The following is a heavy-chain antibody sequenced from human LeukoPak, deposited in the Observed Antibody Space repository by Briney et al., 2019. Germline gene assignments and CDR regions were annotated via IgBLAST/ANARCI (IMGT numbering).Heavy chain of an antibody. Sequence: ASVKVSCKASGYTFTSYAMHWVRQAPGQRLEWMGWINAGNGNTKYSQEFQGRVTITRDTSASTAYMELSRLRSDDTAVYYCARITYYDILTGGSDAFDIWGEGTMVTVSS. D-gene: IGHD3-9*01. J-gene: IGHJ3*02. CDR3: ARITYYDILTGGSDAFDI. CDR2: INAGNGNT. CDR1: GYTFTSYA. V-gene: IGHV1-3*01.